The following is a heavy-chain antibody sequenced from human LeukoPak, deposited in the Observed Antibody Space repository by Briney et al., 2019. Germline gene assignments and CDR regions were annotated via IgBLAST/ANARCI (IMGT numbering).Heavy chain of an antibody. V-gene: IGHV4-34*01. CDR3: ARTRWLQSLFDY. CDR1: GVSFSGYY. CDR2: INHSGST. Sequence: SETLSLTCVVYGVSFSGYYWSWIRQPPGKGLEWIGEINHSGSTNYNPSLKSRVTISVDTSKNQFSLKLRSVTAADTAVYYCARTRWLQSLFDYWGQRTLVTVSS. D-gene: IGHD5-24*01. J-gene: IGHJ4*02.